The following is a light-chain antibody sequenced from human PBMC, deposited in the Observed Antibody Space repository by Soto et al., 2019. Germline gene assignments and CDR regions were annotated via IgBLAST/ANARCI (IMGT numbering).Light chain of an antibody. CDR3: QQYNDWPPWT. CDR1: QSVNIN. CDR2: GAS. J-gene: IGKJ1*01. Sequence: ETVMTQSPATLSVSPGERATLSCRASQSVNINLAWYQQKLGQGPRVLIYGASTRATGIPDRFSGSGSGTEFTLTISSLQSEDFAVYYCQQYNDWPPWTFGRGTKVDIK. V-gene: IGKV3-15*01.